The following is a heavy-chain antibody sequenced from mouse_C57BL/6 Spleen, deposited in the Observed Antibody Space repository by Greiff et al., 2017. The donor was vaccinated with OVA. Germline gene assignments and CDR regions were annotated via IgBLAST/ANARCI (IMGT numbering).Heavy chain of an antibody. J-gene: IGHJ4*01. CDR3: ARPPFTTVVATDYYAMDY. CDR1: GYTFTSYW. D-gene: IGHD1-1*01. V-gene: IGHV1-72*01. Sequence: QVQLKQPGAELVKPGASVKLSCKASGYTFTSYWMPWVKQRPGRGLEWIGRIDPNSGGTKYNEKLKSKATLTVDKPSSTAYMQLSSLTSEDSAVYYCARPPFTTVVATDYYAMDYWGQGTSVTVSS. CDR2: IDPNSGGT.